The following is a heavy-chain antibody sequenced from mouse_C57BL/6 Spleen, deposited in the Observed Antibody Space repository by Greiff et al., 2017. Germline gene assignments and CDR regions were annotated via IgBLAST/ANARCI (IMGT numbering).Heavy chain of an antibody. CDR3: ARGGVYYYGSSLGDY. CDR2: IDPNSGGT. CDR1: GYTFTSHW. Sequence: QVQLQQPGAELVKPGASVKLSCKASGYTFTSHWMHWVKQRPGRGLAWIGRIDPNSGGTKYNEKFKSKATLTVDKPSRTAYMQLSSLTSEDSAVYDCARGGVYYYGSSLGDYWGQGTTLTVAS. D-gene: IGHD1-1*01. J-gene: IGHJ2*01. V-gene: IGHV1-72*01.